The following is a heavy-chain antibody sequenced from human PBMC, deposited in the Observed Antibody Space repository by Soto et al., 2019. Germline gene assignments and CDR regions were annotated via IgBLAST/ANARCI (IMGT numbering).Heavy chain of an antibody. J-gene: IGHJ6*02. CDR1: GFTFGDYA. D-gene: IGHD2-2*01. V-gene: IGHV3-49*03. CDR2: IRSKAYGETT. CDR3: TRYTYTSRYSYFGMDV. Sequence: GGSLRLSCTCFGFTFGDYAISWSRQAPGKGLEWVGVIRSKAYGETTDYGAFVKGRFTILRDDSKSIAYLQLNSLQSEDTGVYYCTRYTYTSRYSYFGMDVWGHGTAVTVSS.